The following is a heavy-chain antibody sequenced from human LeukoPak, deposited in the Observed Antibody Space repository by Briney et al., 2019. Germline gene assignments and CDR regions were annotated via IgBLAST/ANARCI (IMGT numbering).Heavy chain of an antibody. V-gene: IGHV3-9*01. CDR3: AILGGTMVQGRLN. D-gene: IGHD3-10*01. Sequence: GGALTVSCASSGCTLDDYARHGVGQAPWKGREGVSRISWNSGSTGYAASVKGRFTISRDNAKNSLYLQMNSLRAEDTALYYCAILGGTMVQGRLNWGQGTLVTVSS. J-gene: IGHJ4*02. CDR2: ISWNSGST. CDR1: GCTLDDYA.